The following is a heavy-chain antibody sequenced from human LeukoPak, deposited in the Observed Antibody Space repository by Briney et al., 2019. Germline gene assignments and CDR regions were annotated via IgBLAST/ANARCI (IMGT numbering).Heavy chain of an antibody. D-gene: IGHD6-6*01. CDR2: INHSGST. V-gene: IGHV4-34*01. CDR3: ARGYSSSSYNWFDP. J-gene: IGHJ5*02. Sequence: SETLSLTCAVYGGSFSGYYWSWIRQPPGKGLEWIGEINHSGSTNYNPSLKSRVTISVDTSKNQFSLKLSSVTAADTAVYYCARGYSSSSYNWFDPWGQGTLVTVSS. CDR1: GGSFSGYY.